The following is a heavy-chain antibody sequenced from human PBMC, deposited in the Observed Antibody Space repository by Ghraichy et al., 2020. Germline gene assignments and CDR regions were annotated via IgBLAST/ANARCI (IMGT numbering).Heavy chain of an antibody. CDR3: ARGRRSGSFYPYGAFDI. J-gene: IGHJ3*02. Sequence: GGSLRLSCTTSGFTFDDYAMSWVRQVPGKGLEWVSGINWNGDSTGYADSVKGRLTISRDNAKKSLYLQMKSLRADDTALYYCARGRRSGSFYPYGAFDIWGQGTVVTVSS. D-gene: IGHD3-10*01. V-gene: IGHV3-20*04. CDR1: GFTFDDYA. CDR2: INWNGDST.